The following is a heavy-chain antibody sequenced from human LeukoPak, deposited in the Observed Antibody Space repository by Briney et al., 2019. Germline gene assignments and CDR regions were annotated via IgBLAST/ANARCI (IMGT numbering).Heavy chain of an antibody. J-gene: IGHJ4*02. Sequence: GSLRLSCAASGFPFSSYAMSWVRPAPGKGVGWVSAINGSGGSTNYGDSGKGRFTISRDNSKNTLYLQMNSLRAEDTAVYYCAKSITMIVVVKGYFDYWGQGTLVTVSS. V-gene: IGHV3-23*01. CDR3: AKSITMIVVVKGYFDY. D-gene: IGHD3-22*01. CDR2: INGSGGST. CDR1: GFPFSSYA.